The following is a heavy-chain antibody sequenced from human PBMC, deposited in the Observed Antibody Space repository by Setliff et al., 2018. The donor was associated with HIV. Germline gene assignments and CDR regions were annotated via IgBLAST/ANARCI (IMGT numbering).Heavy chain of an antibody. Sequence: GGSLRLSCTTSGFIFGDYAMTWVRQAPGKGLECVGFIRSKAYGGTPEYAASVKDRFTISRDDSKSIAYLQMDSLKTEDPAVYFCTGYYDSSGYYYGVDYWGQGTLVTVSS. CDR1: GFIFGDYA. V-gene: IGHV3-49*04. J-gene: IGHJ4*02. CDR2: IRSKAYGGTP. D-gene: IGHD3-22*01. CDR3: TGYYDSSGYYYGVDY.